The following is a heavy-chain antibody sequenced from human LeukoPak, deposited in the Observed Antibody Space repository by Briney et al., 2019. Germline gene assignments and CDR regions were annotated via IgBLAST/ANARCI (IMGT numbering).Heavy chain of an antibody. CDR1: GGTFSSYA. V-gene: IGHV1-69*06. CDR3: ARGSRPDTPRSGGSGSELPPCNYYYYMDV. D-gene: IGHD2-15*01. Sequence: ASVKVSCKASGGTFSSYAISWVRQAPGQGLEWMGGIIPIFGTANYAQKFQGRVAITADKSTSTAYMELSSLRSEDTAVYYCARGSRPDTPRSGGSGSELPPCNYYYYMDVWGKGTTVTVSS. J-gene: IGHJ6*03. CDR2: IIPIFGTA.